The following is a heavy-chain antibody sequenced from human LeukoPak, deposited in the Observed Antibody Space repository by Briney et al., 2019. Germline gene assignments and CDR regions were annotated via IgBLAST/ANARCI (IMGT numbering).Heavy chain of an antibody. J-gene: IGHJ4*02. D-gene: IGHD2-2*01. CDR3: AKDPDGQYYHTWYTVDF. Sequence: PGGSLRLSCVVSGATFSSYDMNWVRQSPGKGLEWVSSISGSGIATYYAESVKGRFTISRDNSKNTLYLQMSSLRAEDTALYYCAKDPDGQYYHTWYTVDFWGQGALVTVSS. V-gene: IGHV3-23*01. CDR1: GATFSSYD. CDR2: ISGSGIAT.